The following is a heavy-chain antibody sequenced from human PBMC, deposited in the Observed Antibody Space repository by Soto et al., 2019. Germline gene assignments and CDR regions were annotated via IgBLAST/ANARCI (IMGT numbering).Heavy chain of an antibody. CDR3: ARDYDILTGPGWFDP. Sequence: ASVKVSCKASGGTFSSYAISWVRQAPGQGLEWMGGIIPIFGTANYAQKFQGRVTITADKSTSTAYMELSSLRSEDTAVYYCARDYDILTGPGWFDPWGQGTLVTVSS. J-gene: IGHJ5*02. CDR2: IIPIFGTA. CDR1: GGTFSSYA. V-gene: IGHV1-69*06. D-gene: IGHD3-9*01.